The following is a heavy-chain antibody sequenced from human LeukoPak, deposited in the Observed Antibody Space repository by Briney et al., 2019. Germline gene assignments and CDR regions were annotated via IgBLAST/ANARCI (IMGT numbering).Heavy chain of an antibody. CDR2: IGDRGGAT. V-gene: IGHV3-23*01. J-gene: IGHJ4*02. CDR3: TRSRPGTEAGQPNFDY. CDR1: GFTFSNYA. D-gene: IGHD6-13*01. Sequence: GGSLRLSCAASGFTFSNYAMSWVRQAPGKGLEWVSAIGDRGGATNCADSVKGRFTISRDNSKNTLYLQMNSLRAEDTAVYYCTRSRPGTEAGQPNFDYWGQGTLVTVSS.